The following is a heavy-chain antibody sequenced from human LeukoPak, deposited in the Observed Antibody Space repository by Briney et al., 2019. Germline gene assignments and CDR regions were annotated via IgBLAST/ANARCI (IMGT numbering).Heavy chain of an antibody. CDR1: GVSISSDY. J-gene: IGHJ4*02. CDR3: ARGRGLDY. D-gene: IGHD2-15*01. Sequence: SETLSLTCTVSGVSISSDYWSWVRQPPGKGLEWIGYIHSSGSTNYNPSLKSRVAISVDTSKNEFSLKLSSVNAADTAAYYCARGRGLDYWGQGTLVTVSS. V-gene: IGHV4-59*01. CDR2: IHSSGST.